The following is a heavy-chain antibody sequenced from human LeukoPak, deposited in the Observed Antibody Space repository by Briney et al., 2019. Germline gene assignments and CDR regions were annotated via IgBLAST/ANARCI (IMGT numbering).Heavy chain of an antibody. J-gene: IGHJ6*02. Sequence: GGSLRLSCAASGFTFSSYAMSWVHQAPGKGLEWVSAISGSGGSTYYADSVKGRFTISRDNSKNTLYLQMNSLRAEDTAVYYCAKEPQIRPYYYGMDVWGQGTTVTVSS. D-gene: IGHD6-6*01. V-gene: IGHV3-23*01. CDR3: AKEPQIRPYYYGMDV. CDR2: ISGSGGST. CDR1: GFTFSSYA.